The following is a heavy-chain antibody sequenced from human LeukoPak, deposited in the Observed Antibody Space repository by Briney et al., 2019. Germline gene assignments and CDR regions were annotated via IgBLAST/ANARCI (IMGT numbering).Heavy chain of an antibody. J-gene: IGHJ3*02. CDR1: GVIFSNKG. V-gene: IGHV3-53*01. CDR3: TREYCRSGNCYGNGFDI. Sequence: PGGSLRLSCTASGVIFSNKGMNWVRQAPGKGLEWVSVIYSDGDTYYSDSVKGRFTISRDNSKNTLFLHMRIMNAEDTEVTFRTREYCRSGNCYGNGFDIWGQGTMVTVSS. CDR2: IYSDGDT. D-gene: IGHD2-15*01.